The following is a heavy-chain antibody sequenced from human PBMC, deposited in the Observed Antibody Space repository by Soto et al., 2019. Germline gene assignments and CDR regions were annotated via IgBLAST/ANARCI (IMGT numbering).Heavy chain of an antibody. CDR3: ARAGITIFGVVTHYYYGMDV. J-gene: IGHJ6*02. Sequence: GASVKVSCKASGGTFSSYAISWVRQAPGQGLEWMGGITPIFGTANYAQKFQGRVTITADESTSTAYMELSSLRSEDTAVYYCARAGITIFGVVTHYYYGMDVWGQGTTVTVSS. D-gene: IGHD3-3*01. V-gene: IGHV1-69*13. CDR2: ITPIFGTA. CDR1: GGTFSSYA.